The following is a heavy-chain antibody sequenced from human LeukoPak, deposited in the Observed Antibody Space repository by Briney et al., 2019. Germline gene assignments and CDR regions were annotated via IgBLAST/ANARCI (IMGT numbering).Heavy chain of an antibody. D-gene: IGHD4-23*01. CDR2: ITSDGTYT. Sequence: PGGSLRLSCAASGFTFSKYWMHWVRQVPGKGLVWVSHITSDGTYTGYADSVKGRFTISRDSAKNTLYLQMNRLRAEDTAVYYCARDGGNSEFDLWGQGTLVTVSS. CDR1: GFTFSKYW. V-gene: IGHV3-74*01. J-gene: IGHJ4*02. CDR3: ARDGGNSEFDL.